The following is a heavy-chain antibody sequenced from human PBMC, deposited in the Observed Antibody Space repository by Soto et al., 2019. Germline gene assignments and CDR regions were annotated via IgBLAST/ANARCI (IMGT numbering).Heavy chain of an antibody. J-gene: IGHJ6*02. D-gene: IGHD2-15*01. V-gene: IGHV3-33*01. Sequence: QVQLVESGGGVVQPGRSLRLSCAASGFTFSSYGMHWVRQAPGKGLEWVAVIWYDGSNKYYADSVKGRFTISRDNSKNTLYLQMNSLRAEDTAVYYCARDLLGYCSGGSCYPYYYYYYGMDVWGQGTTVTVSS. CDR1: GFTFSSYG. CDR3: ARDLLGYCSGGSCYPYYYYYYGMDV. CDR2: IWYDGSNK.